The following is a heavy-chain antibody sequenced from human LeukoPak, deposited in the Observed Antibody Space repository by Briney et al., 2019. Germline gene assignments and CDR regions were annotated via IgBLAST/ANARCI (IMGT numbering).Heavy chain of an antibody. CDR3: ATSRGYYDSSGYMYYFDY. Sequence: GGSLRLSCAASGFTVSSNYMSWVRQAPGKGLEWVSVIYSGGSTYYADSVKGRFTISRDNSKNTLYLQMNSLRAEDTAVYYCATSRGYYDSSGYMYYFDYWGQGTLVTVSS. J-gene: IGHJ4*02. CDR2: IYSGGST. V-gene: IGHV3-66*01. CDR1: GFTVSSNY. D-gene: IGHD3-22*01.